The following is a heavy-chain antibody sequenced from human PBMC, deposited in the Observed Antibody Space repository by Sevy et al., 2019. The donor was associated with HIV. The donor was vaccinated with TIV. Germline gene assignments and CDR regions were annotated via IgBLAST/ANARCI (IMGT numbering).Heavy chain of an antibody. D-gene: IGHD2-2*01. CDR3: ARGGPNQHQLDYFDY. J-gene: IGHJ4*02. CDR1: GVSISPYY. Sequence: SETLSLTCTVSGVSISPYYWAWIRQPPGKGLECIGFSGSSNYNPSLKSRVTTSVDTSKNQFSLKLSSVTAADTAIYYCARGGPNQHQLDYFDYWGQGNLVTVSS. V-gene: IGHV4-59*01. CDR2: SGSS.